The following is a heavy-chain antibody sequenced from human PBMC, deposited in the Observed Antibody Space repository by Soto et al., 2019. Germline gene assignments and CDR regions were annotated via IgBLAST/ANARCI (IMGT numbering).Heavy chain of an antibody. V-gene: IGHV3-23*01. CDR1: GFTFSSYA. J-gene: IGHJ4*02. CDR3: AKGFRSGGACYFDH. CDR2: ISSSDSTT. D-gene: IGHD2-21*01. Sequence: LRLSCVASGFTFSSYAMSWVRQAPGKGLEWVSRISSSDSTTYYADSVKGRFTISRDNSKNTLYLQMSSLRADDTAVYYCAKGFRSGGACYFDHWGQGTLVTVSS.